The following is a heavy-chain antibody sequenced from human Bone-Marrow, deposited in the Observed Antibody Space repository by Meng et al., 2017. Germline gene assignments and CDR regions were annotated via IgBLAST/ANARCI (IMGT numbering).Heavy chain of an antibody. CDR3: AKSSGDGYNLYYFDY. D-gene: IGHD5-24*01. V-gene: IGHV3-9*01. J-gene: IGHJ4*02. CDR1: GFTFDDYA. Sequence: SLKISCAASGFTFDDYAMHWARQAPGKGLEWVSGISWNSGSIGYADSVKGRFTISRDNAKNSLYLQMNSLRAEDTALYYCAKSSGDGYNLYYFDYWGQGTLVTVSS. CDR2: ISWNSGSI.